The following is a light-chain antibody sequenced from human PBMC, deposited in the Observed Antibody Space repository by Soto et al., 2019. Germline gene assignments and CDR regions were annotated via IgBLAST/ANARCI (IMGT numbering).Light chain of an antibody. J-gene: IGLJ2*01. CDR1: SSDVGSYNL. Sequence: QSARTQPASVSGSPGQSITISCTGTSSDVGSYNLVSWYQQHPGKAPKLMIYEGSKRPSGVSNRFSGSKSGNTASLTISGLQAEDEADYYCCSYAGSSTPVFGGGTQLTVL. CDR3: CSYAGSSTPV. V-gene: IGLV2-23*01. CDR2: EGS.